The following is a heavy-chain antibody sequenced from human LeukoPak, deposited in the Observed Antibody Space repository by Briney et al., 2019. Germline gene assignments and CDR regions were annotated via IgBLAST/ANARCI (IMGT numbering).Heavy chain of an antibody. Sequence: PGGSLRLSCAASGFTFSSYAMHWVRQAPGKGLEWVAVISYDGSNKYYADSVKGRFTISRDNSKNTLYLQMNSLRAEDTAVYYCARDPGTAMVTGDFDYWGQGTLVTVSS. CDR1: GFTFSSYA. CDR3: ARDPGTAMVTGDFDY. CDR2: ISYDGSNK. V-gene: IGHV3-30-3*01. D-gene: IGHD5-18*01. J-gene: IGHJ4*02.